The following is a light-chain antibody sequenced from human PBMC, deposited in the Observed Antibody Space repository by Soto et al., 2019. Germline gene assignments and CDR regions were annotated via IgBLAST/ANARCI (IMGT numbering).Light chain of an antibody. CDR1: QSVSSNY. CDR2: GAS. J-gene: IGKJ3*01. Sequence: EIVLTQSPGTLSLSPGERATLSCRASQSVSSNYLAWYQHKPGQAPRLLIYGASSRATGIPDRFSGSGSGTDFTLTISRLEPEDFVVYYCQHYGSSFTFGPGTKVDIK. CDR3: QHYGSSFT. V-gene: IGKV3-20*01.